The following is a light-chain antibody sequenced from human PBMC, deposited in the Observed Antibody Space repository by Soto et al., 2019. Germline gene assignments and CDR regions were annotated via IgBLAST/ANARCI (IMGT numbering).Light chain of an antibody. CDR1: ESIRSW. V-gene: IGKV1-5*03. J-gene: IGKJ1*01. CDR3: QQYFRTAT. Sequence: DIQMTQSPSTLSASIGDSVTITCRASESIRSWVAWYQQTPGKAPKILINKASELEGGVPPRFSGSGSGTEFTLTISSLQPDDFATYYCQQYFRTATFGQPPKVNI. CDR2: KAS.